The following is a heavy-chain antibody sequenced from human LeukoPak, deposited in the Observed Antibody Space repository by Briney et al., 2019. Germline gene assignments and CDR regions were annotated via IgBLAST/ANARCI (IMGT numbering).Heavy chain of an antibody. CDR3: ARVDIVVVPAAKGPYYYYGMDV. D-gene: IGHD2-2*03. CDR1: GYTFTSYG. Sequence: ASVKVSCKASGYTFTSYGISWVRQAPGQGPEWMGWISAYNGNTNYAQKLQGRVTMTTDTSTSTAYMELRSLRSDDTAVYYCARVDIVVVPAAKGPYYYYGMDVWGQGTTVTVSS. V-gene: IGHV1-18*01. CDR2: ISAYNGNT. J-gene: IGHJ6*02.